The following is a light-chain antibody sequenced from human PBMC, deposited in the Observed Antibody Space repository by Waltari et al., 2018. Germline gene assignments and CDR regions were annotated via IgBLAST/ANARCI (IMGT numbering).Light chain of an antibody. CDR3: SSYTSNNTPVV. Sequence: QSALTQPASVSGSPGQSITISCTGTSGYNYVAWYQQHPGKAPKLMIYDVPNRPSGGYNRLAGSKSGNTASRTIAGLRAEDEADYYCSSYTSNNTPVVFGGGTMVTVL. CDR1: SGYNY. V-gene: IGLV2-14*03. J-gene: IGLJ2*01. CDR2: DVP.